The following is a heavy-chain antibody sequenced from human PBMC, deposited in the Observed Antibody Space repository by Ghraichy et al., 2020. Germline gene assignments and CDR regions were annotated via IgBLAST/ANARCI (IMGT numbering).Heavy chain of an antibody. D-gene: IGHD3-3*01. CDR1: GFTFSSYG. V-gene: IGHV3-30*18. Sequence: GGSLRLSCAASGFTFSSYGMHWVRQAPGKGLEWVAVISYDGSNKYYADSVKGRFTISRDNSKNTLYLQMNSLRAEDTAVYYCAKVGHYDFWTNYYYYYMDVWGKGTTVTVSS. J-gene: IGHJ6*03. CDR2: ISYDGSNK. CDR3: AKVGHYDFWTNYYYYYMDV.